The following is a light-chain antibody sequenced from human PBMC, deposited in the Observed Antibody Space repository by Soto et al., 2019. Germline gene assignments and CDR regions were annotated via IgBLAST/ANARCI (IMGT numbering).Light chain of an antibody. Sequence: DIQMTQSPSSVSASVGERVTITCRASQGISSWLAWYQQKPGKAPRLLINAASNLQSGVPSRFSGSGSGTDFTLTISSLQPEDFATYFCQQSYSTPPWTFGQGTKVDIK. CDR1: QGISSW. J-gene: IGKJ1*01. CDR2: AAS. CDR3: QQSYSTPPWT. V-gene: IGKV1-12*01.